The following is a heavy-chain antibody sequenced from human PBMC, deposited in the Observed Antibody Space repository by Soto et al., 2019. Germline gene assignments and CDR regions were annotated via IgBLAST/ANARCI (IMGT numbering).Heavy chain of an antibody. CDR1: GFTFSSYA. D-gene: IGHD6-19*01. Sequence: GGSLRLSCAASGFTFSSYAMSWVRQAPGKGLEWVSDISGSGVNTNYADSVKGRFTISRDNSKNTLYLQMNSLRAEDTAIYYCAKDQGYSTGWYVSSWGQGTLVTVSS. CDR2: ISGSGVNT. J-gene: IGHJ5*02. V-gene: IGHV3-23*01. CDR3: AKDQGYSTGWYVSS.